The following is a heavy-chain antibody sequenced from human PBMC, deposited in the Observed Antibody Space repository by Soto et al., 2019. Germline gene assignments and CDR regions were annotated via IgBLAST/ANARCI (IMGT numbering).Heavy chain of an antibody. Sequence: QVQLQESGPGLVKPSETLSLTCTVSGASISTYYWGWIRQPPGKGLEWIGYVYYTGSTNYNPSLKSRVTISVDTSKNHFSLKLSSVTAADTAIYYCARHSLYDADPEEADCWGQGTLVTVSS. CDR2: VYYTGST. J-gene: IGHJ4*02. CDR1: GASISTYY. CDR3: ARHSLYDADPEEADC. V-gene: IGHV4-59*08. D-gene: IGHD3-3*01.